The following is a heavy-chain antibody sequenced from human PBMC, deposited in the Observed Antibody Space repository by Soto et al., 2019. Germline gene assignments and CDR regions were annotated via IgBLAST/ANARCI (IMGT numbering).Heavy chain of an antibody. Sequence: QVQLQESGPGLVKPSETLSLTCTVSGGSISSYYWSWIRQPPGKGLEWIGYIYYSGSTNYNPSLKSRVTISVDTSKNQFSLKLSSVTAADTAVYYCARGRLYMDVWGQGTTVTVSS. CDR3: ARGRLYMDV. D-gene: IGHD2-2*02. J-gene: IGHJ6*02. CDR2: IYYSGST. CDR1: GGSISSYY. V-gene: IGHV4-59*01.